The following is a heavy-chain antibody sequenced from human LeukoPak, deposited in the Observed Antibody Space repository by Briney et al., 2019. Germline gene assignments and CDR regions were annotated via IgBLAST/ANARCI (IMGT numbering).Heavy chain of an antibody. J-gene: IGHJ4*02. CDR3: ASASYSGSRFNY. V-gene: IGHV1-46*01. D-gene: IGHD5-12*01. CDR2: INPSGGST. CDR1: GYTFTSYY. Sequence: GASVKVSRKASGYTFTSYYMHWVRQAPAQGLEWMGIINPSGGSTSYAQKFQGRVTMTRDTSTSTVYMQLSSLRSEDTAVYYCASASYSGSRFNYWGQGTLVTVSS.